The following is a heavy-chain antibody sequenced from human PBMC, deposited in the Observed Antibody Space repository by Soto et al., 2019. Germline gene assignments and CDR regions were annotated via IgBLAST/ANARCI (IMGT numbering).Heavy chain of an antibody. Sequence: ASVKVSCKASGYTFTSYGIIWVRQAPGQGLEWMGWISAYNGNTNYAQKLQGRVTMTTDTSTSTAYMELRSLRSDDTAVYYCARDALRFLEWLTMYNWFDPWGQGTLVTSPQ. CDR2: ISAYNGNT. CDR3: ARDALRFLEWLTMYNWFDP. CDR1: GYTFTSYG. V-gene: IGHV1-18*01. J-gene: IGHJ5*02. D-gene: IGHD3-3*01.